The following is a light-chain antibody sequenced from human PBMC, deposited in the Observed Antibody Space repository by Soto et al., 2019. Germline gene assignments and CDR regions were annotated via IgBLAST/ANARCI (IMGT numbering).Light chain of an antibody. J-gene: IGKJ1*01. CDR1: QSVSTN. CDR3: QHYGSSRT. Sequence: DIVMTQSPATLSGPPGERATLSCRASQSVSTNFAWYQQKPGQAPRLLIYGASTRATAVPARFTGGGSGTDFTLTISRLEPEDFAVYYCQHYGSSRTFGQGTKVDIK. CDR2: GAS. V-gene: IGKV3-15*01.